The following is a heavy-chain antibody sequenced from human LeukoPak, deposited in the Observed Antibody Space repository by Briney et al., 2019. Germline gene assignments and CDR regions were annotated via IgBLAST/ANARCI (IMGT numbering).Heavy chain of an antibody. D-gene: IGHD3-9*01. V-gene: IGHV3-21*01. CDR2: ISSSSSYI. J-gene: IGHJ3*02. Sequence: GGSLRLSCAASGFTFSSYSMNWVRQAPGKGLEWVSSISSSSSYIYYADSVKGRFTISRDNAKNSLYLQMNSLRAEDTAVYYCAREGSDILTGYPYGFDIWGQGTMVTVSS. CDR1: GFTFSSYS. CDR3: AREGSDILTGYPYGFDI.